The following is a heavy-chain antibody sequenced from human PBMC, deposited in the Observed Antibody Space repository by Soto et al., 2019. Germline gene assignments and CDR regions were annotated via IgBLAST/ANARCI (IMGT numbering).Heavy chain of an antibody. CDR1: GGTFSTDS. V-gene: IGHV1-69*12. Sequence: QVQLVQSGAEVKKPGSSVKVSCKASGGTFSTDSISWVRQAPGQGLEWMGGIIPMFGTANNAQKFQGRVTITADEYTSTAYMALSSLRSEDTAVYFCAREIDGYYGMDVWGQGTTVTVAS. CDR2: IIPMFGTA. J-gene: IGHJ6*02. CDR3: AREIDGYYGMDV.